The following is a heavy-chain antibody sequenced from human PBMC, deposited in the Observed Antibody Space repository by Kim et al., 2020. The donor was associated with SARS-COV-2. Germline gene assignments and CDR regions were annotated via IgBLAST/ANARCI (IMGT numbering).Heavy chain of an antibody. CDR2: ISSNGGST. D-gene: IGHD3-22*01. J-gene: IGHJ6*02. V-gene: IGHV3-64*01. Sequence: GGSLRLSCAASGFTISSYAMHWVRQAPGKGLEYVSAISSNGGSTYYANSVKGRFSISRANSKNTLYLQMGSLRAEDMAVYYCARDKMGPVFYYDSSGPSIGPMSRYYYGKDVGGQGATVTVSS. CDR3: ARDKMGPVFYYDSSGPSIGPMSRYYYGKDV. CDR1: GFTISSYA.